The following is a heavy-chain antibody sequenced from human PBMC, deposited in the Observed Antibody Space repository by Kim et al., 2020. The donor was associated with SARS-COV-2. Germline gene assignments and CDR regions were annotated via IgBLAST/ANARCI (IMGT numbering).Heavy chain of an antibody. CDR2: ISSSSSYI. CDR1: GFTFSSYS. J-gene: IGHJ6*02. CDR3: ARGPRGRLLSHYYYYGMDV. Sequence: GGSLRLSCAASGFTFSSYSMNWVRQAPGKGLEWVSSISSSSSYIYYADSVKGRFTISRDNAKNSLYLQMNSLRAEDTAVYYCARGPRGRLLSHYYYYGMDVWGQGTTVTVSS. D-gene: IGHD2-21*02. V-gene: IGHV3-21*01.